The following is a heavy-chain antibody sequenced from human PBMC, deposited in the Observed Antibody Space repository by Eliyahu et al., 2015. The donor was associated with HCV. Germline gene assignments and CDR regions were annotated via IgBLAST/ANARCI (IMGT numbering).Heavy chain of an antibody. CDR2: IMSKIDGGAI. J-gene: IGHJ5*02. Sequence: QLVESGGGLVEPGGSLRLSCAGSGFKFSDAYXXWVRQPPGKGLEXVARIMSKIDGGAIDYAAPVKGRFTISRDDSKATVYLQMNSLKTDDTAVYFCTTDISYSKGLDPWGQGTLVIVSS. V-gene: IGHV3-15*01. CDR1: GFKFSDAY. D-gene: IGHD2-15*01. CDR3: TTDISYSKGLDP.